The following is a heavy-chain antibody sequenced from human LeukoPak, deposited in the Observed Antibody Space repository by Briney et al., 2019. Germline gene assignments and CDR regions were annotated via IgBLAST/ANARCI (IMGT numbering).Heavy chain of an antibody. D-gene: IGHD3-22*01. Sequence: GGSLRLSCAASGFTFSSYWMSWVRQAPGKGLEWVANIKQDGSEKYYVDSVKGRFTISRDNAKNSLYLQMNSLRAEDTAVYYCARGPLYYYGSSGYPLEYWGQGTLVTVSS. CDR2: IKQDGSEK. J-gene: IGHJ4*02. CDR3: ARGPLYYYGSSGYPLEY. CDR1: GFTFSSYW. V-gene: IGHV3-7*01.